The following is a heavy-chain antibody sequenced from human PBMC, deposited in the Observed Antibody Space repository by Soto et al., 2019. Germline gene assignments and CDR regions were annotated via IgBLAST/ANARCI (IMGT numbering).Heavy chain of an antibody. J-gene: IGHJ4*02. Sequence: SETLSLTCAVSGGSISSSNWWSWVRQSPGKGLEWIGEIYHSGGTNYNPSLKSRVTISVDKSKNQFSLKLSSVTAADTAVYYCARGFDSGKFYAFESWGQGTQVTVSS. D-gene: IGHD1-26*01. CDR1: GGSISSSNW. CDR3: ARGFDSGKFYAFES. CDR2: IYHSGGT. V-gene: IGHV4-4*02.